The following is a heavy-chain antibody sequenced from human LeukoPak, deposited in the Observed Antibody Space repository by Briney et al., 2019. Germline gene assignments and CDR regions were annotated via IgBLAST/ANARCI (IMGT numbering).Heavy chain of an antibody. CDR2: IKDDGSEK. CDR1: GFTFSSYW. Sequence: GGSLRLSCVASGFTFSSYWMTWVRQAPGKGLEWVANIKDDGSEKYYVDSVKGRFTISRDNAKNLLYLQMSSLRSEDTAVYYCARARIDYWGQGTLVTVSS. CDR3: ARARIDY. D-gene: IGHD1-14*01. V-gene: IGHV3-7*04. J-gene: IGHJ4*02.